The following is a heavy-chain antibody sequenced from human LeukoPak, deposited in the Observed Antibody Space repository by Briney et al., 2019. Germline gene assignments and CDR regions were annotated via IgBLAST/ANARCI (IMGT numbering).Heavy chain of an antibody. J-gene: IGHJ4*02. CDR3: ARDPYGSGSYYPFGY. D-gene: IGHD3-10*01. V-gene: IGHV4-61*01. Sequence: SETLSLTCTVSGGSVSSGSYFWSWIRQPPGKGLEWIGYIYYSGSTNYNPSLKSRVTISVDTSKNQFSLKLSSVTAADTAVYYCARDPYGSGSYYPFGYRGQGTLVTVSS. CDR2: IYYSGST. CDR1: GGSVSSGSYF.